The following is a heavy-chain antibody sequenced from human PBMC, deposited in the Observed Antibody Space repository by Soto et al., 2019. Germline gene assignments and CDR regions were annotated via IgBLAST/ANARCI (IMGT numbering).Heavy chain of an antibody. CDR3: ACRPPRYCSGGSCYDY. J-gene: IGHJ4*02. D-gene: IGHD2-15*01. CDR2: ISSSGSTI. Sequence: GGSLRLSCAASGFTFSDYYMSWIRQAPGKGLEWVSYISSSGSTIYYADSVKGRFTISRDNAKNSLYLQMNSLRAEDTAVYYCACRPPRYCSGGSCYDYWGQGTLVTVSS. CDR1: GFTFSDYY. V-gene: IGHV3-11*01.